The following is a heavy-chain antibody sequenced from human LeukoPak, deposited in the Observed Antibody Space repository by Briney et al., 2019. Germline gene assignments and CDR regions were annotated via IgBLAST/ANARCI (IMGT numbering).Heavy chain of an antibody. CDR3: ARDIRDGSDS. CDR2: ISSSRSYI. J-gene: IGHJ5*01. CDR1: GFTFSHYS. D-gene: IGHD5-24*01. Sequence: GGSLRLSCAASGFTFSHYSMNWVRQAPGRGLEWVSSISSSRSYIYYADSVKGRFTISRDNAKNSLYLQMNSLRAEDTAVYYCARDIRDGSDSWGQGTLVTVSS. V-gene: IGHV3-21*01.